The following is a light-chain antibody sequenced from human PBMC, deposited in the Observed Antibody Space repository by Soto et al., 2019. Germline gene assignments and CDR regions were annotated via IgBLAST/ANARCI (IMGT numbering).Light chain of an antibody. CDR2: GAS. J-gene: IGKJ4*01. Sequence: EIVLTQSPGTLSLSPGARVTLSCRASQSVSRNYLAWYQQKPGQAPRLLLYGASSRATGIPDRFRGSGSGTDFTLTISRLEPEDFAVYFCQQYSSSPLTFGGGTKVDIK. CDR1: QSVSRNY. CDR3: QQYSSSPLT. V-gene: IGKV3-20*01.